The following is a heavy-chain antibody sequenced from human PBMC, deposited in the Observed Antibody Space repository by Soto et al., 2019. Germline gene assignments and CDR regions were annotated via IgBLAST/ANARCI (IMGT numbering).Heavy chain of an antibody. D-gene: IGHD6-19*01. CDR3: AKDLDSSGSDY. CDR2: TSRSGGST. CDR1: GFTFSSYA. J-gene: IGHJ4*02. V-gene: IGHV3-23*01. Sequence: EVQLLESGGGMVQPGGSLRLSCANSGFTFSSYAMSWVRQAPGKGLEWVSTTSRSGGSTNYADSEKGRFIISRDNSKNTLFLQMNSLRAEDTAVYYCAKDLDSSGSDYWAQGTLVTVSS.